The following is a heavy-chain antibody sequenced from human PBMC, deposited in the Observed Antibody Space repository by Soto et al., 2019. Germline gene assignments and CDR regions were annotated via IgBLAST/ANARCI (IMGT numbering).Heavy chain of an antibody. D-gene: IGHD6-19*01. V-gene: IGHV1-18*01. J-gene: IGHJ4*02. Sequence: QVQLVQSGAEVKKPGASVKVSCKASGYTFTSYGISWVRHAPGQGLEWMGWISAYNGNTNYAQKLQGTVTMTTDTTTSTAGMELRSMRSDDTSVYYCACGEAVAGNAHGGYCGQGTLVTVSS. CDR1: GYTFTSYG. CDR2: ISAYNGNT. CDR3: ACGEAVAGNAHGGY.